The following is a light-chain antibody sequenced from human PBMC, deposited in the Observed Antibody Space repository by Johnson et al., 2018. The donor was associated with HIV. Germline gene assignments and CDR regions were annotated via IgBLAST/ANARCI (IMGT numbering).Light chain of an antibody. Sequence: QSVLTQPPSVSAAPGQKVTISCSGGSSNIGNNYVSWYQQLPGTAPKLLIYDNNKRPSGIPDRFSGSKSGTSATLGITGLQTGDEADYYCGTWDSRVNACSVFGAGTHVTV. CDR3: GTWDSRVNACSV. CDR2: DNN. V-gene: IGLV1-51*01. CDR1: SSNIGNNY. J-gene: IGLJ1*01.